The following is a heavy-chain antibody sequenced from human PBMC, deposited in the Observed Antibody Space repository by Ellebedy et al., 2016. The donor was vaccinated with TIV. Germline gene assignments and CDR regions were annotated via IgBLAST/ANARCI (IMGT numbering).Heavy chain of an antibody. V-gene: IGHV1-18*01. Sequence: ASVKVSCKASGYNFLDYGVSWARQAPGQGLEWMGWISPYSGNTKSPRKFQGRVTMTEDTSTDTVYMELSSLRSEDTAVYYCATGKRTFLWSDYWGQGTLVTVSS. D-gene: IGHD2-21*01. CDR1: GYNFLDYG. CDR3: ATGKRTFLWSDY. J-gene: IGHJ4*02. CDR2: ISPYSGNT.